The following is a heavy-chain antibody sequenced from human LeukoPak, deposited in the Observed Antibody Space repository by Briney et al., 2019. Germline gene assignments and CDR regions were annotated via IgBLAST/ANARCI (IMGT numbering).Heavy chain of an antibody. D-gene: IGHD6-19*01. CDR2: INHSGST. CDR3: ARGVPLGYYSVQQLVWGGYYYMDV. V-gene: IGHV4-34*01. J-gene: IGHJ6*03. CDR1: GGSFSDYY. Sequence: SETLSLICAVYGGSFSDYYWTWIRQPPGKGLEWIGEINHSGSTNYNPSLKSRVTISVDTSKNQFSLKLSSVTAVDSAVHYWARGVPLGYYSVQQLVWGGYYYMDVWGSGTTVTVSS.